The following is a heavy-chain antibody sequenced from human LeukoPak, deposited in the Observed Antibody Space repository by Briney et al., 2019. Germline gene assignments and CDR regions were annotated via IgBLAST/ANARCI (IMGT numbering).Heavy chain of an antibody. Sequence: GGSLRLSCAASGFTFSSYAMNWVRQAAGKELECVSVISGSGGSTYYADSVKGRFTISRDNSKSTLYLQMNSLRAEDTAIYYCAKDSLVGAGTDFQHWGQGTLVTVSS. CDR3: AKDSLVGAGTDFQH. CDR2: ISGSGGST. J-gene: IGHJ1*01. CDR1: GFTFSSYA. V-gene: IGHV3-23*01. D-gene: IGHD6-13*01.